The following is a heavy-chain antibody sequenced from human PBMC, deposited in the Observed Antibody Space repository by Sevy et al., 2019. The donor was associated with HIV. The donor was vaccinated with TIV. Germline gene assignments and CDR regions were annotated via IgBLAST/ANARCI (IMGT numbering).Heavy chain of an antibody. CDR3: AKSYDYLWGSYRQGWFDP. CDR2: INHSGAT. J-gene: IGHJ5*02. V-gene: IGHV4-34*01. Sequence: SETLSLTCAVYGGSVNTYQWSWIRQPPGKGLEWIGEINHSGATHYSPSLKSRVTISADKSNNQFSLRLSSVTAADTAVYYCAKSYDYLWGSYRQGWFDPWGQGTLVTVSS. CDR1: GGSVNTYQ. D-gene: IGHD3-16*02.